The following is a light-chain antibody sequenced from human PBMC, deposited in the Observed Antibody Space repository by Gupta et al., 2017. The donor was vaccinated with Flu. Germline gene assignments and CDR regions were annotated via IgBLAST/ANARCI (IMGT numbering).Light chain of an antibody. CDR2: EGS. Sequence: QSALTQPASWSGSPGQSITILCTGPSRDVGSYNLVSGYQQHPGKSPKLMMYEGSMLPSAVSNRFSGSKSSNTASLTISGLQAEDEDDYYCCSYAGSITYVFGFVTKVTVL. CDR1: SRDVGSYNL. CDR3: CSYAGSITYV. V-gene: IGLV2-23*01. J-gene: IGLJ1*01.